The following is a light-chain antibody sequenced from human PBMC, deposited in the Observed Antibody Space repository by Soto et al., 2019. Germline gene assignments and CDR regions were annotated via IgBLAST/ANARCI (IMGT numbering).Light chain of an antibody. V-gene: IGKV1-17*01. CDR1: QGIRKD. Sequence: QMTQSPSSLSASVGDSVTITCRASQGIRKDLGWYQQKPGKAPRRLIYGASFLHTGVPSRFSGSGSGTEFTLTISSLQPEDFATYFCLQHNHFPWTFGQGTKV. J-gene: IGKJ1*01. CDR2: GAS. CDR3: LQHNHFPWT.